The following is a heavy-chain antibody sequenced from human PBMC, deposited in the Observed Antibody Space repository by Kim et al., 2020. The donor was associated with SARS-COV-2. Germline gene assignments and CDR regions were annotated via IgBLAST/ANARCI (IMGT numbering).Heavy chain of an antibody. D-gene: IGHD6-13*01. CDR3: ARGHQYSSSWLDY. Sequence: SETLSLTCTVSGGSISSYYWSWIRQPPGKGLEWIGYIYYSGSTNYNPSLKSRVTISVDTSKNHFSLKLSSVTAADTAVYYCARGHQYSSSWLDYWGQGTLVTVSS. J-gene: IGHJ4*02. V-gene: IGHV4-59*13. CDR2: IYYSGST. CDR1: GGSISSYY.